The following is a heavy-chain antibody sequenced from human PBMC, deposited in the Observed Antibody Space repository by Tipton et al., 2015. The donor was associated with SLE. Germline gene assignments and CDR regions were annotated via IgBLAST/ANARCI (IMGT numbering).Heavy chain of an antibody. V-gene: IGHV1-2*02. D-gene: IGHD2-15*01. J-gene: IGHJ4*02. CDR2: IDPKSGGT. Sequence: QVQLVQSGAEVKEPGASVKVSCKTSGYTFTDYYIHWVRQAPGQGPEWMGWIDPKSGGTNYAQKFRGRVTMARDTSTTTASMELSWLRSDDTAVYYCARSTRYCLGGPCNYFPYWGQGTLVTVSS. CDR1: GYTFTDYY. CDR3: ARSTRYCLGGPCNYFPY.